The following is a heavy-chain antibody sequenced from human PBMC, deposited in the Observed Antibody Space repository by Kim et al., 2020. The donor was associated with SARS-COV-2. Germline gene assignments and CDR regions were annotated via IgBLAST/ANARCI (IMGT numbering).Heavy chain of an antibody. Sequence: GGSLRLSCAASGFTFRNYAMHWVRHAPGKGLVWVSRIEHDGTITDYADSVKGRFTISRDNAKSTMYLQMNNLRAEDTAVYYCARDYASLADYWGQGTRVT. CDR3: ARDYASLADY. CDR1: GFTFRNYA. CDR2: IEHDGTIT. D-gene: IGHD3-16*01. V-gene: IGHV3-74*01. J-gene: IGHJ4*02.